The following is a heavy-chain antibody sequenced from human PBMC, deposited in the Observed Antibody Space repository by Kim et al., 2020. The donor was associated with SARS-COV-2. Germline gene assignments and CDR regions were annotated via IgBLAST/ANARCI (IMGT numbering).Heavy chain of an antibody. J-gene: IGHJ6*02. Sequence: GGSLRLSCATSGFTFDDFAMSWVRQAPGKGPEWVSGINWNGGSRGYADSVKGRFSISRDNAENSLYLEMNSLRAEDTALYHCARALGDYRGPFYYGLDVWGQGTAVTVSS. D-gene: IGHD4-4*01. CDR2: INWNGGSR. V-gene: IGHV3-20*01. CDR3: ARALGDYRGPFYYGLDV. CDR1: GFTFDDFA.